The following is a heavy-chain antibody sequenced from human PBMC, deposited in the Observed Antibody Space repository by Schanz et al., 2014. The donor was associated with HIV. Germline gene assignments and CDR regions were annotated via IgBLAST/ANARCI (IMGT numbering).Heavy chain of an antibody. CDR3: ARGRYSGSYYNY. D-gene: IGHD1-26*01. Sequence: QVQLVQSGAEVKKPGASVKVSCKASGYTFINYDIHWVRQAPGQGLEWMGGIIPIFGTSNYAQKFQGRVTITADESTSTAYMELSSLRSEDTAVYYCARGRYSGSYYNYWGQGTLVTVSS. CDR2: IIPIFGTS. J-gene: IGHJ4*02. V-gene: IGHV1-69*01. CDR1: GYTFINYD.